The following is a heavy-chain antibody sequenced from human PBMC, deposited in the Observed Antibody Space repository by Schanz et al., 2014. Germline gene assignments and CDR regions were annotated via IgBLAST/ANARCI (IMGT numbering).Heavy chain of an antibody. D-gene: IGHD3-10*01. CDR1: GFNSDDYA. V-gene: IGHV3-9*02. J-gene: IGHJ4*02. CDR3: ARWFLIRGVILDS. Sequence: EVQVVESGGGLVQPGGSLRLSCTASGFNSDDYAMHWVRQAPGKGLEWVSNIPWNGAAIGYAGSVRGRFTISRDSAKNSLYLQMNSLRPEDTALYYCARWFLIRGVILDSWGQGTLVTVSS. CDR2: IPWNGAAI.